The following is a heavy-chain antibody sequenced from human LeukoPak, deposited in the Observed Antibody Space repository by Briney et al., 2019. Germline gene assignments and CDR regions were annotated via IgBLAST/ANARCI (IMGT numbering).Heavy chain of an antibody. Sequence: LTGGSLRLSCVVSGLRFRNYGMHWVRQAPGKGLEWVAVISYDGSNKYYADSVKGRFTISRDNSKNTLYLQMNSLRAEDTAVYYCARDEVAEMATMDYWGQGTLVTVSS. CDR1: GLRFRNYG. J-gene: IGHJ4*02. D-gene: IGHD5-24*01. V-gene: IGHV3-30*19. CDR2: ISYDGSNK. CDR3: ARDEVAEMATMDY.